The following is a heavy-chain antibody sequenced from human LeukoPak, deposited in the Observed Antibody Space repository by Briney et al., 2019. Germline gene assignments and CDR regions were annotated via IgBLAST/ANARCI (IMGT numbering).Heavy chain of an antibody. V-gene: IGHV4-34*01. J-gene: IGHJ4*02. CDR1: GGSFSGYY. Sequence: SETLSLTCAVYGGSFSGYYWSWIRQPPGKGLEWIGEINHSGSTNYNPSLKSRVTISVDTSKHQFSLKLSSVTAADTAVYYCARGLGMITFGGVIVPRGFDYWGQGTLVTVSS. CDR2: INHSGST. CDR3: ARGLGMITFGGVIVPRGFDY. D-gene: IGHD3-16*02.